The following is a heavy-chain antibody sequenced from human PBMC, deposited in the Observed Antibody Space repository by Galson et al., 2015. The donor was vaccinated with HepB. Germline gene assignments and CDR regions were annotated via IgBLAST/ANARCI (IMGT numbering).Heavy chain of an antibody. D-gene: IGHD3/OR15-3a*01. CDR2: VSGHNDDT. V-gene: IGHV1-18*04. J-gene: IGHJ4*02. CDR3: ARGADSFDFWTGLGRGYYFDY. CDR1: GYTFKDYN. Sequence: SVKVSCKASGYTFKDYNLNWVRRAPGQGLEWMGWVSGHNDDTNYAQRFQDRVTMTTDTLTATAFLELRSLTYADTAVYYCARGADSFDFWTGLGRGYYFDYWGQGSLVTVSS.